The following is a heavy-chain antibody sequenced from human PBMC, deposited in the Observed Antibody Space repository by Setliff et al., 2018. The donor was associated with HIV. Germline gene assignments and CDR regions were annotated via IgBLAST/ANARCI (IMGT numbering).Heavy chain of an antibody. V-gene: IGHV1-2*02. CDR1: GYTFTDYY. D-gene: IGHD6-19*01. J-gene: IGHJ3*02. Sequence: GASVKVSCKASGYTFTDYYMHWVRQAPGQGLEWMGCINLNTGNTNYAQKFQGRVIVTRDTSINTAYVELRSLRLDDTAVYFCARVPYRSAWFSGGHDAFDIWGQGTMVTVSS. CDR3: ARVPYRSAWFSGGHDAFDI. CDR2: INLNTGNT.